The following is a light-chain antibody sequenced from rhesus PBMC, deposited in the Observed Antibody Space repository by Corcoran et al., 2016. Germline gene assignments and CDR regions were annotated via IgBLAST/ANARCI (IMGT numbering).Light chain of an antibody. CDR1: SSDVGGYNY. CDR3: GSYRSGSTFV. Sequence: QSALTQPPSVSKSLGQSVTISCTGTSSDVGGYNYVSWYQQHPGKAPKLLLYEVTKRPSGVSVRFSGSKSGNTASLTISGRQAEDEAEYYCGSYRSGSTFVFGSGTKLTVL. CDR2: EVT. J-gene: IGLJ6*01. V-gene: IGLV2-38*01.